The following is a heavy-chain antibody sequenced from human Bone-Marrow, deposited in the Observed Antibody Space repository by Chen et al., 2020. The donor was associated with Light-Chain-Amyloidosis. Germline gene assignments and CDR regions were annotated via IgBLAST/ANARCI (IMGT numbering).Heavy chain of an antibody. CDR3: ARRRDGYNFDY. Sequence: YWIGWVRQMPGKGLEWMGVIYTDDSDARYSPSFEGQVTISADKSITTAYLQWRSLKASDTAMYYCARRRDGYNFDYWGQGTLVTVSS. CDR1: YW. D-gene: IGHD5-12*01. CDR2: IYTDDSDA. J-gene: IGHJ4*02. V-gene: IGHV5-51*01.